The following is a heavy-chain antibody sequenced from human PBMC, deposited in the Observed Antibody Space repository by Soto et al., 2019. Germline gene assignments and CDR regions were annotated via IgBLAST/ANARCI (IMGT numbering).Heavy chain of an antibody. CDR2: IIPIFGTA. Sequence: QVQLVQSGAEVKKPWSSVKVSCKASGGTFSSYAISWVRQAPGQGLEWMGGIIPIFGTANYAQKFQGRVTITADESRSNAYMELSSLSAEDTAVYYCARSGGGSGSYYVRRFDYWGQGTLETVSS. CDR1: GGTFSSYA. V-gene: IGHV1-69*01. D-gene: IGHD1-26*01. CDR3: ARSGGGSGSYYVRRFDY. J-gene: IGHJ4*02.